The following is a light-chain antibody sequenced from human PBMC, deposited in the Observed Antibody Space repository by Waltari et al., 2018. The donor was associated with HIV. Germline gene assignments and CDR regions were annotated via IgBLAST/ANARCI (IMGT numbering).Light chain of an antibody. J-gene: IGLJ2*01. CDR1: ISNIGGNT. CDR3: AAWDANLNGRL. CDR2: SNN. Sequence: QSVLTQSPSASGTPGQRVTISCSGSISNIGGNTVSWYQHLPGTAPNLLLSSNNQRPSGVPDRFSGSKSGTSASLAISGLQSEDEADYYCAAWDANLNGRLFGGGTKLTVL. V-gene: IGLV1-44*01.